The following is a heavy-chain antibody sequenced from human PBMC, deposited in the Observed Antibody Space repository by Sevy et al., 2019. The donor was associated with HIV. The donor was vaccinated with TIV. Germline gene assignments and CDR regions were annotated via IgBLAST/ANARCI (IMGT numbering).Heavy chain of an antibody. J-gene: IGHJ6*02. CDR1: GYTFTSYG. Sequence: ASVKVSCKASGYTFTSYGISWVRQAPGQGLEWMGWISAYNGNTNYAQKLQGRVTMTTDTSTSTAYMELRSLRSDDTAVYYCARGGWLQFSYYYYYGMDVWGLGTTVTVSS. CDR3: ARGGWLQFSYYYYYGMDV. CDR2: ISAYNGNT. D-gene: IGHD5-12*01. V-gene: IGHV1-18*01.